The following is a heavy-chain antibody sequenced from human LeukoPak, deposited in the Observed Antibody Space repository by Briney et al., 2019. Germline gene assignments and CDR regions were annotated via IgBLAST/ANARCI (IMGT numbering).Heavy chain of an antibody. J-gene: IGHJ4*02. Sequence: PGGSLRLSCAASGFTVSSHWMSWVRQAPGKGLEWVSAISGSGGSTYYADSVKGRFTISRDNSKNTLYLQMNSLRAEDTAVYYCAKSYGSGSPYYFDYWGQGTLVTVSS. V-gene: IGHV3-23*01. CDR3: AKSYGSGSPYYFDY. D-gene: IGHD3-10*01. CDR2: ISGSGGST. CDR1: GFTVSSHW.